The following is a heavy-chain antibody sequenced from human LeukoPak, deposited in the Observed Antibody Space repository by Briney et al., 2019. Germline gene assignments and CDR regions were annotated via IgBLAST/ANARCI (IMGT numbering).Heavy chain of an antibody. D-gene: IGHD6-13*01. CDR2: ISGSGGST. CDR3: AKDQRYSSSWYSYYFDY. V-gene: IGHV3-23*01. J-gene: IGHJ4*02. Sequence: PGGSLRLSCAASGFTFSSYAMNWVRQAPGRGLEWVSTISGSGGSTYYADSVKGRFTISRDNSKNTLYLQMNSLRAEDTAVYYCAKDQRYSSSWYSYYFDYWGQGTLVTVSS. CDR1: GFTFSSYA.